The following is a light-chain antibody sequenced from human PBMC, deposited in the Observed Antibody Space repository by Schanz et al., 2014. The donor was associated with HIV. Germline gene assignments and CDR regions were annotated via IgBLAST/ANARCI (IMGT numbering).Light chain of an antibody. CDR1: QAVNSGH. CDR2: GAS. V-gene: IGKV3-20*01. Sequence: EIVLTQSPGSLSVSPGDRATLSCTASQAVNSGHLAWYQQRPGQAPRLLISGASRRATGIPDRFSGGGSGTDFTLTISRLEPEDVAVYYCQQYYRTPWTFGQGTKVEIK. J-gene: IGKJ1*01. CDR3: QQYYRTPWT.